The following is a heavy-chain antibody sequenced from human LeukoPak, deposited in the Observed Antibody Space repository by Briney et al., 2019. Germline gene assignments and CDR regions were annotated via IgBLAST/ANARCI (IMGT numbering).Heavy chain of an antibody. D-gene: IGHD4-17*01. V-gene: IGHV4-4*07. J-gene: IGHJ6*02. CDR3: ARDWASTVTTFYYGMDV. Sequence: SETLSLTCTVSGGSISSYYWSWIRQPAGKGLEWIGRIYTSGSTNYNPSLKNRVTMSVDTSKNQFSLKLSSVTAADTAVYYCARDWASTVTTFYYGMDVWGQGTTVTVSS. CDR2: IYTSGST. CDR1: GGSISSYY.